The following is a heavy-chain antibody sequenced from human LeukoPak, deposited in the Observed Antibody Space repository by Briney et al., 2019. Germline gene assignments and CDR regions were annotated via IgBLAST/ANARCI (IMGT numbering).Heavy chain of an antibody. Sequence: ASVKVSCKASGYTFTSYYMHWVRQAPGQGLEWMGIINPSGGSTSYAQKFQGRVTMTGDTSTSTVYMELSSLRSEDTAVYYCARVRNHCSSTSCDEGAYFQHWGQGTLVTVSS. J-gene: IGHJ1*01. V-gene: IGHV1-46*01. D-gene: IGHD2-2*01. CDR2: INPSGGST. CDR3: ARVRNHCSSTSCDEGAYFQH. CDR1: GYTFTSYY.